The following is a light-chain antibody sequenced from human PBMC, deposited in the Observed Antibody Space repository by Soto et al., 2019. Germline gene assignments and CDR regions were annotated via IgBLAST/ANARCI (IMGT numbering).Light chain of an antibody. CDR1: SSDVGAYNY. V-gene: IGLV2-11*01. Sequence: SVLTQPRSVSGSPGQSVTISCTGTSSDVGAYNYVSWYQQHPAKAPNLMIYDVSKRPSGVPDRFSGSKSGNTASLTISGLQAEDEGDYYCCSYTNSAYVFGTGTKLTVL. CDR3: CSYTNSAYV. CDR2: DVS. J-gene: IGLJ1*01.